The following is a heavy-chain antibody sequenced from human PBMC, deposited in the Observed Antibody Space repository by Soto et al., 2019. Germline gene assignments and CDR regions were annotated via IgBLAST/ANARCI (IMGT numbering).Heavy chain of an antibody. CDR2: ISSNGGST. Sequence: EVPLVESGGGLVQPGGSLRLSCAASGFTFSSYAMHWVRQAPGKGLEYVSAISSNGGSTYYATSVKGRFTISRDNSKNTLYLQMGSLRAEDMAVYYCARGPGYYFDYWGQGTLVTVSS. V-gene: IGHV3-64*01. J-gene: IGHJ4*02. CDR1: GFTFSSYA. CDR3: ARGPGYYFDY.